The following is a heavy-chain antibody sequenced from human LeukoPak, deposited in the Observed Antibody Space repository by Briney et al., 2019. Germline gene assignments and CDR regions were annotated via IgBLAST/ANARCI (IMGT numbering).Heavy chain of an antibody. CDR3: ARVRVYDSSGYYANDAFDI. Sequence: PGGSLRLSCAASGFTFRSYSMNWVRQAPGKGLEWVSSISSSSSYIYYADSVKGRFTISRDNAKNSLYLQMNSLRAEDTAVYYCARVRVYDSSGYYANDAFDIWGQGTMVTVSS. CDR2: ISSSSSYI. D-gene: IGHD3-22*01. V-gene: IGHV3-21*01. CDR1: GFTFRSYS. J-gene: IGHJ3*02.